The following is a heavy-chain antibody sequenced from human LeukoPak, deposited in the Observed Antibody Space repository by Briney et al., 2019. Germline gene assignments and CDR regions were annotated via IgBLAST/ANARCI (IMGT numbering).Heavy chain of an antibody. CDR1: GFTFSSYG. D-gene: IGHD4-23*01. V-gene: IGHV3-33*01. CDR2: IWYDGSNE. Sequence: GGSLRLSCAASGFTFSSYGMHWVRQAPGRGLEWVAFIWYDGSNEYYGDSVKGRFTISRDDSKKTLYLQMNSLRADDTAVYYCARDAGERWTIDFDYWGQETLVTVSS. J-gene: IGHJ4*02. CDR3: ARDAGERWTIDFDY.